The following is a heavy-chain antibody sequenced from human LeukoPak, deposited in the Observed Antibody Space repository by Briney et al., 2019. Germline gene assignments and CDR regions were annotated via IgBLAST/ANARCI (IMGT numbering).Heavy chain of an antibody. CDR1: GFTFSSYS. CDR2: ISGSSSYI. D-gene: IGHD4-23*01. Sequence: GGSLRLSCAASGFTFSSYSMNWVRQAPGKGLEWVSSISGSSSYIYYADSVKGRFTISRDNSKNTLYLQMNSLRAEDTAVYYCARAPTVVTRGAFDIWGQGTMVTVSS. CDR3: ARAPTVVTRGAFDI. V-gene: IGHV3-21*01. J-gene: IGHJ3*02.